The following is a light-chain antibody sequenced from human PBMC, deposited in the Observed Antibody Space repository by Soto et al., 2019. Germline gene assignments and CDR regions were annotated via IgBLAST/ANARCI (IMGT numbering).Light chain of an antibody. Sequence: QSVLTQPPSASGTPGQRVTISCSGSRSNIGTYSVNWFQQFRGTAPKLLMYGNDQRPSGVPDRFSGSKSRTSASLAISDLQCDDAADYYGSEAWDDSMYGVVFGGGTQLTVL. CDR2: GND. J-gene: IGLJ2*01. CDR1: RSNIGTYS. V-gene: IGLV1-44*01. CDR3: SEAWDDSMYGVV.